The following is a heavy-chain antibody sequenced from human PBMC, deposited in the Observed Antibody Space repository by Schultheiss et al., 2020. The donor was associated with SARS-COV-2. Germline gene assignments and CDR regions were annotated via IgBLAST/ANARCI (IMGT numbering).Heavy chain of an antibody. CDR3: ARGFRSGQWELLF. CDR2: INPNSGGT. D-gene: IGHD1-26*01. Sequence: ASVKVSCKASGYTFTSYGITWVRQAPGQGLEWMGWINPNSGGTNYAQKFQGWVTMTRDTSISTAYMELSRLRSDDTAVYYCARGFRSGQWELLFWGQGTLVTVSS. V-gene: IGHV1-2*04. J-gene: IGHJ4*02. CDR1: GYTFTSYG.